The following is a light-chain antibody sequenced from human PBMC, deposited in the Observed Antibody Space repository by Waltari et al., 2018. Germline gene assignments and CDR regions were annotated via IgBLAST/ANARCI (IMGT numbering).Light chain of an antibody. J-gene: IGLJ3*02. CDR2: LNSDGSH. Sequence: QLVLTQSPSASASLGASVKLTCTLSSGHSSYAIAWHQQQPEKGPRYWMKLNSDGSHSKGDGIPDRFSGSSSGAERYLTISSLQSEDEADYYCQTWGTGPWVFGGGTKLTVL. CDR1: SGHSSYA. V-gene: IGLV4-69*01. CDR3: QTWGTGPWV.